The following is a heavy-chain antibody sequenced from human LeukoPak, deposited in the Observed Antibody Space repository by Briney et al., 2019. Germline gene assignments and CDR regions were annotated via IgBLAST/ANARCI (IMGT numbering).Heavy chain of an antibody. V-gene: IGHV3-23*01. J-gene: IGHJ6*02. Sequence: GGSLRLSCAASGFTFSGYAMSWVRQSPGKGLEWVSAISGGGGTTYYAYYADSVKGRFTISRDNSKNTVYLQMSSLRAEDTAVYYCVKDQHPPIDSRPIRGYYGMDVWGQGTTVTVSS. CDR3: VKDQHPPIDSRPIRGYYGMDV. D-gene: IGHD6-13*01. CDR1: GFTFSGYA. CDR2: ISGGGGTTYYA.